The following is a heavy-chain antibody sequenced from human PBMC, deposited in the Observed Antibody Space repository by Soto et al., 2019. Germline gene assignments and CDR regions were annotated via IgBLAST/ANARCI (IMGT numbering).Heavy chain of an antibody. CDR1: GYTFTSYY. D-gene: IGHD2-21*02. V-gene: IGHV1-46*03. CDR2: INPSGGST. Sequence: QVQLVQSGAEVKKPGASVKVSCKASGYTFTSYYMHWVRQAPGQGLEWMGIINPSGGSTSYAQKFQGRVTMTRDTSTSTVYMELSSLRSEDTAVYYCARGISVVVTAENADYWGQGTLVTVSS. CDR3: ARGISVVVTAENADY. J-gene: IGHJ4*02.